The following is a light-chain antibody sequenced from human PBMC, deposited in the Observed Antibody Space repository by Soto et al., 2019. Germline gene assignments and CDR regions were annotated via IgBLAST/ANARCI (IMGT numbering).Light chain of an antibody. V-gene: IGLV2-8*01. CDR3: SSFAGSPVV. CDR1: SSDVGDYNY. Sequence: QSALTQPPSASGSLGQSVTIPCTGTSSDVGDYNYVSWYQQHPGKVPKLMMYEVSKRPSGVPDRFSGSKSGNTASLTVSGLQAEDEADYYCSSFAGSPVVFGGGTQLTVL. J-gene: IGLJ2*01. CDR2: EVS.